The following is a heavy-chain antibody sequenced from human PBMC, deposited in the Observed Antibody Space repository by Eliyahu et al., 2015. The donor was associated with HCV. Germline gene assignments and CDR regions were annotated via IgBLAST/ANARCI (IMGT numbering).Heavy chain of an antibody. Sequence: EVQLLESGGGLVQPGGSLRLSCAASGFTFSSYPMSWVRQAPGKGLGWVSAISGSGGSTYYADSVKGRFTISRDNSKNTLYLQMNSLRAEDTAVYYCAKGRMDIVVVPAAISVYWGQGTLVTVSS. CDR1: GFTFSSYP. V-gene: IGHV3-23*01. D-gene: IGHD2-2*03. CDR3: AKGRMDIVVVPAAISVY. CDR2: ISGSGGST. J-gene: IGHJ4*02.